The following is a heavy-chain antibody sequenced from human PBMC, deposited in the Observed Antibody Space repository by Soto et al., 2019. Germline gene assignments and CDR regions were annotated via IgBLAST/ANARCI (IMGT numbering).Heavy chain of an antibody. D-gene: IGHD3-22*01. CDR1: GESFSGYY. CDR2: IFHGGHT. J-gene: IGHJ4*02. CDR3: ARPHYDSNTFYSFFDY. V-gene: IGHV4-34*12. Sequence: SETLSLTCAVNGESFSGYYWSLMLQPPGKGLDWIGEIFHGGHTNYSPSLKSRVTISVDTSKNRFSLELTSVTAADTAVYYCARPHYDSNTFYSFFDYCDQGTLVTFYS.